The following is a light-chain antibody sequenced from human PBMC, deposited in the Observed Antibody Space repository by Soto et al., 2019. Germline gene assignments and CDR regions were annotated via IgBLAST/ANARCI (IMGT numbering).Light chain of an antibody. CDR3: QQYGSSRWT. Sequence: QTATILYSAGHPPNPRQAPRPLIYGASSRATGIPDRFSGSGSGTDFTLTISRLEPEDFAVYYCQQYGSSRWTFGQGPKV. V-gene: IGKV3-20*01. CDR1: QTATILY. J-gene: IGKJ1*01. CDR2: GAS.